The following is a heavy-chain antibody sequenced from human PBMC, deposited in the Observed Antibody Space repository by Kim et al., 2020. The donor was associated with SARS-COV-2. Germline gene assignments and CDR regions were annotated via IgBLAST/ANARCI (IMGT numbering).Heavy chain of an antibody. CDR1: GFTFSNAW. D-gene: IGHD2-15*01. Sequence: GGSLRLSCAASGFTFSNAWMSWVRQAPGKGLEWVGRIKSKTDGGTTDYAAPVKGRFTISRDDSKNTLYLQMNSLKTEDTAVYYCTTDPVYCSGGSCYDPVGYWGQGTLVTVSS. CDR3: TTDPVYCSGGSCYDPVGY. J-gene: IGHJ4*02. CDR2: IKSKTDGGTT. V-gene: IGHV3-15*01.